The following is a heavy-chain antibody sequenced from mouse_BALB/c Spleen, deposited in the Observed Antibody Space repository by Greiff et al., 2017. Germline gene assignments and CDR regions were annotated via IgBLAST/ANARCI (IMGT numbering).Heavy chain of an antibody. CDR1: GFTFSSFG. V-gene: IGHV5-17*02. CDR3: ARRGYGNAAWFAY. CDR2: ISSGSSTI. J-gene: IGHJ3*01. Sequence: EVMLVESGGGLVQPGGSRKLSCAASGFTFSSFGMHWVRQAPEKGLEWVAYISSGSSTIYYADTVKGRFTISRDNPKNTLFLQMTSLRSEDTAMYYCARRGYGNAAWFAYWGQGTLVTVSA. D-gene: IGHD2-10*02.